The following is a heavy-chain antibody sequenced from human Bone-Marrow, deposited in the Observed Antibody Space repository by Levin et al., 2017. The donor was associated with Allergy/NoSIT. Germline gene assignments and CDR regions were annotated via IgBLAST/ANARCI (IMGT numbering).Heavy chain of an antibody. D-gene: IGHD5-12*01. CDR3: AKSRGYDLEDYNFHY. CDR2: ISGTGGST. J-gene: IGHJ4*02. V-gene: IGHV3-23*01. Sequence: GGSLRLSCAASGFTFSSYAMSWVRQAPGKGLAWVSTISGTGGSTYYTDSVKGRFTISRDNSKNTLYLQMNSLRAEDTAIFYCAKSRGYDLEDYNFHYWGQGTLVTVSS. CDR1: GFTFSSYA.